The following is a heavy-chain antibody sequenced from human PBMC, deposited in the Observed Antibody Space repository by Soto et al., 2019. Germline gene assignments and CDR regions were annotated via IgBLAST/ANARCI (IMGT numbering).Heavy chain of an antibody. Sequence: EVQLLESGGGLVQPGGSLRLSCAASGFTFSSYAMSWVRQAPGEGLEWVSAISGSGGSTYYADSVKGRFTISRDNSKNTLYLQMNSLRAEDTAVYYCAKFFSFGYGTYYFDYWGQGTLVTVSS. J-gene: IGHJ4*02. CDR3: AKFFSFGYGTYYFDY. CDR1: GFTFSSYA. D-gene: IGHD5-18*01. V-gene: IGHV3-23*01. CDR2: ISGSGGST.